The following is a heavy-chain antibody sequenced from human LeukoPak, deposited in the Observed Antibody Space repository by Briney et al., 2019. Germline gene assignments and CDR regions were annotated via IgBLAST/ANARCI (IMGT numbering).Heavy chain of an antibody. CDR3: ARDLPLDAFDI. Sequence: ASVKVSCKASGYTFSGYYMHWVRQAPGQEPEWMGWINPNSGGTNYAQKFQGRVTMTRDTSISTAYMELSRLRSDDTAVYYCARDLPLDAFDIWGQGTMVTVSS. CDR2: INPNSGGT. J-gene: IGHJ3*02. V-gene: IGHV1-2*02. CDR1: GYTFSGYY.